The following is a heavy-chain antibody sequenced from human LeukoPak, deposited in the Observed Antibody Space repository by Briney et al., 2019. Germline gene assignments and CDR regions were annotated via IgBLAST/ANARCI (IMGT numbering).Heavy chain of an antibody. CDR1: GASISSYH. D-gene: IGHD5-24*01. V-gene: IGHV4-59*08. CDR3: ARARDGYKFAFDI. J-gene: IGHJ3*02. CDR2: THYSGTT. Sequence: SETLSLTCTVSGASISSYHWSWIRQPPGRGLDWIGYTHYSGTTNYNPSLRSRLTMSVDTSKNQFSLKLTSVTAADTAVYYCARARDGYKFAFDIWGQGTVVTVSS.